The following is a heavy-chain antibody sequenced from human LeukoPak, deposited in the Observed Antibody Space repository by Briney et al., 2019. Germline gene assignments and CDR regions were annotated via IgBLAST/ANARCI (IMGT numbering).Heavy chain of an antibody. CDR3: AKSAHLRITMVRGVIPYFDY. Sequence: GGSLRLSCAASGFTFSSYAMSWVRQAPGKGLEWVSAISGSGGSTYYADSVKGRFTISRDNSKNTLYPQMNSLRAEDTAVYYCAKSAHLRITMVRGVIPYFDYWGQGTLVTVSS. CDR1: GFTFSSYA. J-gene: IGHJ4*02. D-gene: IGHD3-10*01. CDR2: ISGSGGST. V-gene: IGHV3-23*01.